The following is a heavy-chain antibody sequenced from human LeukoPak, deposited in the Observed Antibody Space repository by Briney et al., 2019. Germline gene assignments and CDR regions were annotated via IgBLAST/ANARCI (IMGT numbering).Heavy chain of an antibody. J-gene: IGHJ3*02. V-gene: IGHV3-23*01. CDR2: ISGSGSTT. CDR1: GFTFNNYA. Sequence: TGGPLRLSCAASGFTFNNYAMTWVRQAPGKGLEWVSSISGSGSTTSYADSVKGRFTISRDNSKNTLSLQMNSLRVDDTAVYYCAKGYSSSYLRNAFDIWGQGTMVTVSS. D-gene: IGHD2-15*01. CDR3: AKGYSSSYLRNAFDI.